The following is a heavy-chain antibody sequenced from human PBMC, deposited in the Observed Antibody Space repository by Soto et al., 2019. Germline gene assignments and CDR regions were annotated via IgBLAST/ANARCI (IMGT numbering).Heavy chain of an antibody. V-gene: IGHV1-2*02. CDR1: EYTFSAYY. Sequence: QGQLVQSGAEVKKPGASVKVSCKASEYTFSAYYLEWVRQAPGQGLEWMGWINPESGSQKYGQKFQGRVTMTRDTPISTAYMELNSLRPDDTATYCCGRGRGGAAGLGGPYFAMDVWGQGTAVT. J-gene: IGHJ6*02. CDR2: INPESGSQ. CDR3: GRGRGGAAGLGGPYFAMDV. D-gene: IGHD3-16*01.